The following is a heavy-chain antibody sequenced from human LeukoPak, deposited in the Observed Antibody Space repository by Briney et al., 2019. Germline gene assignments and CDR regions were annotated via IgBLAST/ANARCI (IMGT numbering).Heavy chain of an antibody. V-gene: IGHV3-33*06. D-gene: IGHD6-19*01. J-gene: IGHJ5*02. CDR1: GFTFSSYG. CDR3: AKASLAVAGIFDP. Sequence: PGRSLRLSCAASGFTFSSYGMHWVRQAPGKGLEGVAVIWYDGSNKYYADSVKGRFTISRDNSKNTLYLQMNSLRAEDTAVYYCAKASLAVAGIFDPWGQGTLVTVSS. CDR2: IWYDGSNK.